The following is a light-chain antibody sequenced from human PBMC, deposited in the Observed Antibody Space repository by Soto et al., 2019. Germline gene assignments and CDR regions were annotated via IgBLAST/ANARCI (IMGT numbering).Light chain of an antibody. CDR3: CSYAGSYTLV. J-gene: IGLJ2*01. V-gene: IGLV2-11*01. CDR2: DVS. Sequence: QSALTQPRSVSGSPGQSVTISCTGTSSDVGGYNYVSWYQQHPGKAPKLMIYDVSKRPSGVPDRFSGYKSGNTASLTISGLQAEDEDDYYCCSYAGSYTLVFGGGTKVTVL. CDR1: SSDVGGYNY.